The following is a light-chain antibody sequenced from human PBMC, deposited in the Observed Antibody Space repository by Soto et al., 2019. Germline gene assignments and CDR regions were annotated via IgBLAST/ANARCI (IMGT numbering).Light chain of an antibody. Sequence: QSALTQPASVSGSPGQSITISCTGTSSDVVGYNYVSWYQQHPGKAPKLMIYEVSNRPSGVSNRFSGSKSGNTASLTLSGLQAEDEADYYCVSYASSAARVFGTGTKLTVL. V-gene: IGLV2-14*01. J-gene: IGLJ1*01. CDR2: EVS. CDR1: SSDVVGYNY. CDR3: VSYASSAARV.